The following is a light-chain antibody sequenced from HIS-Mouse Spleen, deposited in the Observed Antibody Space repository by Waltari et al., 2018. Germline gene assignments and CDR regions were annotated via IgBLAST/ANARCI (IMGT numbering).Light chain of an antibody. CDR3: AAWDDSLSGPV. CDR1: SSNIGSNY. Sequence: QSVLTQPPSASGTPGQRVTISCSGRSSNIGSNYVSWYQQIPGPAPTLLIYRNNQRPSGVPDRFSGSKSGTSASLAISGLRSEDEADYYCAAWDDSLSGPVFGGGTKLTVL. J-gene: IGLJ3*02. V-gene: IGLV1-47*01. CDR2: RNN.